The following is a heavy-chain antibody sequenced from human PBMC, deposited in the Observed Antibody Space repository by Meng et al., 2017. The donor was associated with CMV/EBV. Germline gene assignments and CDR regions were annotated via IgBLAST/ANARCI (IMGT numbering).Heavy chain of an antibody. J-gene: IGHJ4*02. Sequence: SVKVSCKASGGTFSSYAISWVRQAPGQGLEWMGGIIPILGIANYAQKFQGRVTITADKSTSTAYIELSSLRSEDTAVYYCARPPDTRRDYYDFWSGYYFAYWGQGTLVTVSS. CDR3: ARPPDTRRDYYDFWSGYYFAY. D-gene: IGHD3-3*01. V-gene: IGHV1-69*10. CDR1: GGTFSSYA. CDR2: IIPILGIA.